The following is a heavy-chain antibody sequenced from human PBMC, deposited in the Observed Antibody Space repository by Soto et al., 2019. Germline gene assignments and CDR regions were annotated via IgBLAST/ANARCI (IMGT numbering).Heavy chain of an antibody. Sequence: SQTLSLTCAISGDSVSSNSAAWNWIRQSPSRGLEWLGRTYYRSKWYNDYAVSVKSRITINPDTSKNQFSLQLNSVTPEDTAVYYCARGRYYDSSGYNYYGMDVWGQGTTVTVSS. CDR3: ARGRYYDSSGYNYYGMDV. CDR1: GDSVSSNSAA. J-gene: IGHJ6*02. D-gene: IGHD3-22*01. CDR2: TYYRSKWYN. V-gene: IGHV6-1*01.